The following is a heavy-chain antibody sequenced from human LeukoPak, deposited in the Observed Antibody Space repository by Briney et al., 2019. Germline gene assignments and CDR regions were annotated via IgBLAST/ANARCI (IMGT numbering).Heavy chain of an antibody. V-gene: IGHV1-18*01. CDR2: ISAYNGNT. Sequence: GASVKVSCKTSGYTFTNYGISWVRQAPGLGLEWMGWISAYNGNTNYAQKVQGRVTMTTDTSTSTAYMELRSLRFDDTAVYDSARGLSARLLQTRSTYFKHVFAIWGQGSMVTVSS. CDR3: ARGLSARLLQTRSTYFKHVFAI. D-gene: IGHD3-16*02. J-gene: IGHJ3*02. CDR1: GYTFTNYG.